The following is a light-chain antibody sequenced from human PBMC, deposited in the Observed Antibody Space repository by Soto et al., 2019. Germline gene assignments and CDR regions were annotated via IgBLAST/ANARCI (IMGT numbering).Light chain of an antibody. Sequence: EIVMTQSPATLSVSPGERATLSCRASQSVSSNLAWYHQKPGQVPRLLIYGASTRATGIPARFSGSRSGTEFPLTISSLQSEDFAVYYCQQYNNWPFTFGPGTKVDIK. J-gene: IGKJ3*01. CDR2: GAS. CDR1: QSVSSN. V-gene: IGKV3D-15*01. CDR3: QQYNNWPFT.